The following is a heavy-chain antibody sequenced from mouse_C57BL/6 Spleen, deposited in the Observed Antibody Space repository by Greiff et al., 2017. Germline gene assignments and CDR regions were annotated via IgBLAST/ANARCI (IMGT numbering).Heavy chain of an antibody. CDR2: IDPSDSET. CDR1: GYTFTSYW. J-gene: IGHJ3*01. D-gene: IGHD1-1*01. V-gene: IGHV1-52*01. Sequence: QVQLQQPGAELVRPGSSVKLSCKASGYTFTSYWMHWVKQRPIQGLEWIGNIDPSDSETHYNQKFKDKATLTVDKSSSTAYMQLSSLTSEDSAVYYWTSSYGSSGAYWGQGTLVTVSA. CDR3: TSSYGSSGAY.